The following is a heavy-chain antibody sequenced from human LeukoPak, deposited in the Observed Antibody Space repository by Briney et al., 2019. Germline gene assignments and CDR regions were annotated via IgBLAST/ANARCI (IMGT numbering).Heavy chain of an antibody. CDR2: ISAYNGNT. V-gene: IGHV1-18*01. D-gene: IGHD3-3*01. J-gene: IGHJ4*02. CDR1: GYTFTSYG. Sequence: GASVKVSCKAAGYTFTSYGISWVRKAPGQWLEWMGWISAYNGNTNYAEKLQGRVTMSTDTSTSTAYMELRSLRSDDTAVYYCARDSSSVYYDFWSGYPDYWGQGTLVTVSS. CDR3: ARDSSSVYYDFWSGYPDY.